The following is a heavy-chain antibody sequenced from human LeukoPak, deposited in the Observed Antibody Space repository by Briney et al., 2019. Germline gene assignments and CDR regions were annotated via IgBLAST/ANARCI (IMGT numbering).Heavy chain of an antibody. Sequence: PGGSLRLSCAASGFTFSSYWMSWVRQAPGKGLEWVSSISSRSSSIYYADSVKGRFTISRDNAKNSLYLQMNSLRAEDTAVYYCARGHSEGYFDWFDPWGQGTLVTVSS. CDR2: ISSRSSSI. D-gene: IGHD6-13*01. V-gene: IGHV3-21*01. CDR3: ARGHSEGYFDWFDP. J-gene: IGHJ5*02. CDR1: GFTFSSYW.